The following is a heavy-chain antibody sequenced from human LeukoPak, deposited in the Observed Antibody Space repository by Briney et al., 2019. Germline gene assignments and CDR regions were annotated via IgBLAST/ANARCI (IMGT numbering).Heavy chain of an antibody. V-gene: IGHV1-69*13. Sequence: SVKVSCKASGGTFISYAISWVRQAPGQGLEWMGGIIPIFGTANYAQKFQGRVTITADESTSTAYMELSSLRSEDTAVYYCARDLVLCEDGYNYCYYYGMDVWGRGTTVTVSS. CDR1: GGTFISYA. D-gene: IGHD5-24*01. CDR3: ARDLVLCEDGYNYCYYYGMDV. J-gene: IGHJ6*02. CDR2: IIPIFGTA.